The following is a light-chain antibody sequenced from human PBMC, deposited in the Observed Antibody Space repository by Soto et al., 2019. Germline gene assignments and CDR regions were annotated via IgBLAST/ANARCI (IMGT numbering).Light chain of an antibody. CDR1: DSNIGSNS. V-gene: IGLV1-44*01. Sequence: QSVLTQPPSASGTPGQRVTISCSGSDSNIGSNSVNWYQHLPGMAPKLLTHSNDQRPSGVPHRFSGSKSGSSASLAISGLQSEDEADYYCAAWDDSLTGSVFGGGTKLTVL. J-gene: IGLJ2*01. CDR3: AAWDDSLTGSV. CDR2: SND.